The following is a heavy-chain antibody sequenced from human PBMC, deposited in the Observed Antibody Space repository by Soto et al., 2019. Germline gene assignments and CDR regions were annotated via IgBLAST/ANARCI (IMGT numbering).Heavy chain of an antibody. D-gene: IGHD3-22*01. CDR2: IWYDGSNK. CDR1: GFTFSSYG. Sequence: GGSLRLSCAASGFTFSSYGMHWVRQAPGKGLEWVAIIWYDGSNKYYADSVKGRFTISRDNSKNTLYLQMNSLGVEDTAVYYCARVGRFDDSSGYYFGYWGQGTLVTVSS. CDR3: ARVGRFDDSSGYYFGY. V-gene: IGHV3-33*01. J-gene: IGHJ4*02.